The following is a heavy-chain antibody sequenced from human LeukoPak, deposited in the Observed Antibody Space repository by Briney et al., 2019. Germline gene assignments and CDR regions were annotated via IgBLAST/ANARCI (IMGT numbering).Heavy chain of an antibody. Sequence: SVKVACKASGGTFSSYAISWVRQAPGQGLEWMGGIIPIFGTTNYAQKFQGRVTITADESTSTAYMELSSLRSEDTAVYYCARGPLRFNWYFDLWGRGTLVTVSS. D-gene: IGHD3-3*01. V-gene: IGHV1-69*13. J-gene: IGHJ2*01. CDR1: GGTFSSYA. CDR3: ARGPLRFNWYFDL. CDR2: IIPIFGTT.